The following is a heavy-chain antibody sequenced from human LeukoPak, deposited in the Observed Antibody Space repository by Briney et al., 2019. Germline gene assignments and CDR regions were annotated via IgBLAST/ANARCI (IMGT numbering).Heavy chain of an antibody. CDR2: INPNSGGT. V-gene: IGHV1-2*02. CDR1: GYTFTGYY. D-gene: IGHD3-22*01. Sequence: ASVKVSCKASGYTFTGYYMHWVRQAPGQGLEWMGWINPNSGGTNYAQKFQGRVTMTRDTSISTAYMELSRLRSDDTAVYYCARDPGSGYYYDSSGYYFYYYYYMDVWGKGTTVTISS. CDR3: ARDPGSGYYYDSSGYYFYYYYYMDV. J-gene: IGHJ6*03.